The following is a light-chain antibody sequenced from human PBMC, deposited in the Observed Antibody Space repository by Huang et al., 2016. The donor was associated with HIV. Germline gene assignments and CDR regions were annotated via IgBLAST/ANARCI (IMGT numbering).Light chain of an antibody. V-gene: IGKV1D-13*01. Sequence: GARCAITCRASQGISSALAWYQQKPGKAPKLLIYDDSSLESGVPSRFSGSGSVTDFTLTISSLQPEDFATYYCQQFNNYLTFGQGTRLEIK. J-gene: IGKJ5*01. CDR2: DDS. CDR1: QGISSA. CDR3: QQFNNYLT.